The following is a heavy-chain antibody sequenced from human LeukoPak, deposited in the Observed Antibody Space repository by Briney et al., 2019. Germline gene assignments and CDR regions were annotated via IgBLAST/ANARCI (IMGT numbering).Heavy chain of an antibody. CDR3: AHRGDITMVRGVSPIRGWFDP. V-gene: IGHV2-5*01. CDR2: IYWNDDK. D-gene: IGHD3-10*01. J-gene: IGHJ5*02. CDR1: GFSLSTSGVG. Sequence: SGPTLVKPTQTLTLTCTFSGFSLSTSGVGVGWIRQPPGKALEWLAVIYWNDDKRYSPVLKSRLTITKDTSKNQVVLTMTNMDPVDTATYYRAHRGDITMVRGVSPIRGWFDPWGQGTLSPSPQ.